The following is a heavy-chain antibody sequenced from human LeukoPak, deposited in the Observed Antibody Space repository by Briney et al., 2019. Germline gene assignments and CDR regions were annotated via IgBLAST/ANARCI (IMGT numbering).Heavy chain of an antibody. V-gene: IGHV3-53*01. CDR1: GFTVSSNY. CDR2: IYSGGST. D-gene: IGHD3-10*01. CDR3: ARDYGSGSYYMGF. J-gene: IGHJ4*02. Sequence: PGGPLRLSCAASGFTVSSNYMSWVRQAPGKGLEWVSVIYSGGSTYYADSVKGRFTISRDNSKNTLYLQMNSLRAEDTAVYYCARDYGSGSYYMGFWGQGTLVTVSS.